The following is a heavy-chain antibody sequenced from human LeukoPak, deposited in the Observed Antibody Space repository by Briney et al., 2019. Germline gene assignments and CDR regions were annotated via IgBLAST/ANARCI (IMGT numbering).Heavy chain of an antibody. CDR2: IGGRGGST. V-gene: IGHV3-23*01. Sequence: GGTLRLSCAASGFIFSDYGMSWVRQAPGRGLEWVSTIGGRGGSTYYADSVKGRFTISRDNSKNALYLQMNSLRAEDTAVYYCAKDRARSGWSFDYWGQGTLVTVSS. J-gene: IGHJ4*02. CDR3: AKDRARSGWSFDY. CDR1: GFIFSDYG. D-gene: IGHD6-19*01.